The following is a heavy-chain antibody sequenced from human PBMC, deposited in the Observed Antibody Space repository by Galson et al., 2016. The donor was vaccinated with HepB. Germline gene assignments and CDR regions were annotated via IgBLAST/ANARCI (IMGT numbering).Heavy chain of an antibody. Sequence: SETLSLTCTVSGDSINSYYWSWIRQPPGKGLEWIGYVIYSGTTRFNPSLKGRATISVDTSKNQFSLRLTSVTPADTAVYYCARDPMTTVRGFDPRGQGTLVTVSS. CDR3: ARDPMTTVRGFDP. D-gene: IGHD4-17*01. V-gene: IGHV4-59*01. CDR2: VIYSGTT. J-gene: IGHJ5*02. CDR1: GDSINSYY.